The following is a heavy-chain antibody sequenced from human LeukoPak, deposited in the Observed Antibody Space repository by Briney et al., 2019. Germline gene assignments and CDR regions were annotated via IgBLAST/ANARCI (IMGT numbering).Heavy chain of an antibody. D-gene: IGHD3-10*01. CDR3: ARRRITMVRGVISYAFDI. V-gene: IGHV4-59*01. CDR1: GGSISSYY. Sequence: KPSETPSLTCTVSGGSISSYYWSWIRQPPGKGLEWIGYIYYSGSTNYNPSLKSRVTISVDTSKNQFSLKLSSVTAADTAVYYCARRRITMVRGVISYAFDIWGQGTMVTVSS. J-gene: IGHJ3*02. CDR2: IYYSGST.